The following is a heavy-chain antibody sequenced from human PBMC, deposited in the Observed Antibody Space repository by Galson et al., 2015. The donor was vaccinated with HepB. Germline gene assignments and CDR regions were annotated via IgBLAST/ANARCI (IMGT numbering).Heavy chain of an antibody. CDR1: GDSVSSNSAA. Sequence: CAISGDSVSSNSAAWNWIRLSPSRGLEWLGRTYYRSKWHNEYALSVKSRVIINPDTSENQFSLQLNSVTADDTAMYYCVRTADYYGMDVWGQGTTVTVSS. J-gene: IGHJ6*02. V-gene: IGHV6-1*01. CDR2: TYYRSKWHN. CDR3: VRTADYYGMDV.